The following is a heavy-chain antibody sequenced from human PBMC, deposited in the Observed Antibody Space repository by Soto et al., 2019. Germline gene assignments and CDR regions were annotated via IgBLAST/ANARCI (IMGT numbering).Heavy chain of an antibody. J-gene: IGHJ6*02. CDR2: TYYRSQWYN. Sequence: SQTLSLTCVISGDSVSSNSAAWNWIRQSQSRGLEWLGRTYYRSQWYNDYAVSVKGRIIINPDTSKNQFSLQLSSVTPEDTAVYYCARTVARDYYYKGVDVWGQGTTVTV. CDR1: GDSVSSNSAA. CDR3: ARTVARDYYYKGVDV. V-gene: IGHV6-1*01. D-gene: IGHD6-19*01.